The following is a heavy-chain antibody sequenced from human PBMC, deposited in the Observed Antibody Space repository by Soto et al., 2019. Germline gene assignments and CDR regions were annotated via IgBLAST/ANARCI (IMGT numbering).Heavy chain of an antibody. J-gene: IGHJ6*02. D-gene: IGHD4-17*01. CDR3: GRVPLDGNYANGVDV. CDR2: MDTEGRRK. V-gene: IGHV3-7*03. CDR1: GFNFNTYW. Sequence: GGSLRLSCAASGFNFNTYWRYGVRQAPGKGRGWVANMDTEGRRKNYVDSVRGRFIISRDNAKNSLLRQMSSLRADDTAVYYCGRVPLDGNYANGVDVWGQGTTVTVSS.